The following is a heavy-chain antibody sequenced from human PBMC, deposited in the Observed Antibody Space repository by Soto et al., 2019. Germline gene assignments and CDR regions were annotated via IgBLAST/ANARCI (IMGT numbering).Heavy chain of an antibody. CDR3: ARRQWLVGGYYYGMDV. V-gene: IGHV1-18*01. Sequence: QVQLVQSGAEVKKPGASVKVSCKASGYTFTSYGISWVRQAPGQGLEWMGWTSAYNGNTNYARKLQGRGTMTTDTPPSTAYMELRSLRSDDTAVYYGARRQWLVGGYYYGMDVWGQGTTVTVSS. CDR1: GYTFTSYG. CDR2: TSAYNGNT. J-gene: IGHJ6*02. D-gene: IGHD6-19*01.